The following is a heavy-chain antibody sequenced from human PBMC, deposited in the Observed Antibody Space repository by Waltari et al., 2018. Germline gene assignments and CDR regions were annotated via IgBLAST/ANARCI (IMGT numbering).Heavy chain of an antibody. V-gene: IGHV4-4*07. CDR1: GGPISSYY. D-gene: IGHD6-6*01. CDR3: ARASPYSSSSGVWFDP. J-gene: IGHJ5*02. Sequence: QVQLQESGPGLVKPSENLSLTCTVSGGPISSYYWRWMRQPAGKGLEWIGRIYTSGSTNYNPSLKSRVTMSVDTSKNQFSLKLSSVTAADTAVYYCARASPYSSSSGVWFDPWGQGTLVTVSS. CDR2: IYTSGST.